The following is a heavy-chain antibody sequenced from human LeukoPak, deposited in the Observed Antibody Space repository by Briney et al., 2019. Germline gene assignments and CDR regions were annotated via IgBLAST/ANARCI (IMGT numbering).Heavy chain of an antibody. CDR3: SKERETFTSGWYGGYFDY. D-gene: IGHD6-19*01. V-gene: IGHV3-30*02. J-gene: IGHJ4*02. CDR1: GFTFSRYA. Sequence: PGGSLRLSCAASGFTFSRYAMHWVRQAPGKGLEWVAFIQYDESNKYYADSVKGRFTISRDNYKNTVYLQMSSLGAEDSAVYYCSKERETFTSGWYGGYFDYWGQGTLVTVSS. CDR2: IQYDESNK.